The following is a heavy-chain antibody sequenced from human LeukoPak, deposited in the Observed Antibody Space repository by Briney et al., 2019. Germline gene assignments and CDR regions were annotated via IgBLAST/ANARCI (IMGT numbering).Heavy chain of an antibody. CDR2: INTDRNYI. CDR3: AKDRRGGSYYAATLDI. D-gene: IGHD1-26*01. Sequence: TGGSLRLSCAASGFIFSNWWMLWFRRPPGKGLESVAHINTDRNYIVYADSVKGRFTISRDNSKNTLYVQMNSLRVEDTAVYYCAKDRRGGSYYAATLDIWGQGTMVTVSS. CDR1: GFIFSNWW. V-gene: IGHV3-74*01. J-gene: IGHJ3*02.